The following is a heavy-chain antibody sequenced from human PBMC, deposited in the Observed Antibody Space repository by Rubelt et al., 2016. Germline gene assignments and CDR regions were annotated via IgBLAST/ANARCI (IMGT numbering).Heavy chain of an antibody. V-gene: IGHV3-74*02. Sequence: EVQLLESGGGLVQPGGSLRLSCAASGFTFSSNWMHWVRQAPGKGLEWVARVTSDGSGTTYADSVRGRFTISRDNAKNTLYLQMNSLRAEDTAVYHCATSSFGYSYGTGLDSWGQGTLVTVSS. CDR1: GFTFSSNW. D-gene: IGHD5-18*01. J-gene: IGHJ4*02. CDR2: VTSDGSGT. CDR3: ATSSFGYSYGTGLDS.